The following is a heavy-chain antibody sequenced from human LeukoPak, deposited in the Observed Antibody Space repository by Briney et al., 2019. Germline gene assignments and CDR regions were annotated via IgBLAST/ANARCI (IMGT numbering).Heavy chain of an antibody. J-gene: IGHJ6*02. V-gene: IGHV4-59*01. Sequence: SETLSLTCAVYGGSFSGYYWSWIRQPPGKGLEWIGYIYYSGSTNYNPPLKSRVTISVDTSKNQFSLKLSSVTAADTAVYYCARDHGPYYYYGMDVWGQGTTVTVSS. CDR2: IYYSGST. CDR1: GGSFSGYY. CDR3: ARDHGPYYYYGMDV.